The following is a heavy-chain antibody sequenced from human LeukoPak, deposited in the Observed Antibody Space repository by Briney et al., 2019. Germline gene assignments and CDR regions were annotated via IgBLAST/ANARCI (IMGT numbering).Heavy chain of an antibody. D-gene: IGHD2-2*01. V-gene: IGHV3-23*01. CDR3: ANGGTGRYCSSTSCSTYMDV. J-gene: IGHJ6*03. CDR2: ISGSGGST. CDR1: GFTFRDAW. Sequence: GGSLRLSCAASGFTFRDAWMAWVRQAPGKGLEWVSAISGSGGSTYYADSVKGRFTISRDNSKNTLYLQMNSLRAEDTAVYYCANGGTGRYCSSTSCSTYMDVWGKGTTVTVSS.